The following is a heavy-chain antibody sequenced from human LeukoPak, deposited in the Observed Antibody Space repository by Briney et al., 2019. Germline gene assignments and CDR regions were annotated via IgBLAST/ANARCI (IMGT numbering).Heavy chain of an antibody. D-gene: IGHD6-13*01. CDR2: ITGSGGST. CDR3: AKVPLIAAPKHFDY. V-gene: IGHV3-23*01. CDR1: GFTFSSYA. J-gene: IGHJ4*02. Sequence: PGGSLRPSCAASGFTFSSYAMSWVRQAPGKGLEWVSAITGSGGSTYYADSVKGRFTISRDNSKNTLYLQMNRLRAEDTAVYYCAKVPLIAAPKHFDYWGQGTLVTVSS.